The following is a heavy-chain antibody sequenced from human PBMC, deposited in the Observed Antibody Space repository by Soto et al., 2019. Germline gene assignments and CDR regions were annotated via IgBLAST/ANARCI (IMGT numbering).Heavy chain of an antibody. CDR1: GGSISSGGYF. CDR3: ASSPSSINFDY. Sequence: QVQLQESGPGLVKPSQTLSLTCTVSGGSISSGGYFWSWIRQRPGKGLEWIGYIYYNGRTYYSPSLQSRVTISLDTSKNQFSLKMSSVTAADTAIYYWASSPSSINFDYWGKGTLATVSS. CDR2: IYYNGRT. J-gene: IGHJ4*02. V-gene: IGHV4-31*03. D-gene: IGHD2-2*01.